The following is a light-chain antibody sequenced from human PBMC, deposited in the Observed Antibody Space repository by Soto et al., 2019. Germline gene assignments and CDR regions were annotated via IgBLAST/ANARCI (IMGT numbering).Light chain of an antibody. V-gene: IGKV3-20*01. CDR1: QSVSSNY. J-gene: IGKJ5*01. Sequence: EIVLTQSPGTLSLSPGERATLSCRASQSVSSNYLAWHQQKPGQAPRLLIYGASSRATGIPDRFSGGGSGTDFTLTISRLEPEDFAVYYCQHYGRSPQITFGQGKRLEI. CDR2: GAS. CDR3: QHYGRSPQIT.